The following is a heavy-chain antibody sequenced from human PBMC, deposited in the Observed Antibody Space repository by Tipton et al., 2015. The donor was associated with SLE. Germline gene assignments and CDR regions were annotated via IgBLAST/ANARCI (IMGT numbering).Heavy chain of an antibody. CDR2: IYYSGTT. CDR3: ARKTFGDNFFDI. CDR1: GGSIRISNNY. J-gene: IGHJ2*01. V-gene: IGHV4-39*01. Sequence: TLSLTCTVSGGSIRISNNYWGWIRQPPGKGLEWIGQIYYSGTTHYNPSPKSRVTISIDTSINQFSLKMRSVTAADTALYYCARKTFGDNFFDIWGRGALVTVSS. D-gene: IGHD4-23*01.